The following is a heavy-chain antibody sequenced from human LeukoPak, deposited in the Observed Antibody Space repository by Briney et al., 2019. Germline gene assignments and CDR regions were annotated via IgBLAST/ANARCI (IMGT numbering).Heavy chain of an antibody. Sequence: PGGSLRLSCAASGFTFSSYSMNWVRQAPGKGLEWVSSISSSSSYIYYADSVKGRFTISRDNAKNSLDLQMNSLRAEDTAVYYCAREHYYGSGSYPHFDYWGQGTLVTVSS. CDR2: ISSSSSYI. J-gene: IGHJ4*02. D-gene: IGHD3-10*01. CDR3: AREHYYGSGSYPHFDY. CDR1: GFTFSSYS. V-gene: IGHV3-21*01.